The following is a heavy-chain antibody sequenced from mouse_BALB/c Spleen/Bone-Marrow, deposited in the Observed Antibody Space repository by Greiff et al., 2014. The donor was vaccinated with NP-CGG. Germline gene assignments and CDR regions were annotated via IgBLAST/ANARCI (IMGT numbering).Heavy chain of an antibody. V-gene: IGHV7-3*02. CDR3: ARDKNYDGYWYFDV. CDR2: IRNKANGYTT. J-gene: IGHJ1*01. Sequence: EAQLAESGGGLVQPGGSLRLSCATSGFTFTDYYMSWGRQPPGKALEWLGFIRNKANGYTTEYSASVKDRFTISRDNSQISLYLQMNTLRAEDSATYYCARDKNYDGYWYFDVLGAGTTVTVSS. D-gene: IGHD2-3*01. CDR1: GFTFTDYY.